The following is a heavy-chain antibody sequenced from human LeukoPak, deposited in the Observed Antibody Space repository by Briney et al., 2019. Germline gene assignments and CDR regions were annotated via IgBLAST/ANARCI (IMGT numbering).Heavy chain of an antibody. V-gene: IGHV3-74*01. J-gene: IGHJ4*02. CDR2: IDSDGSGT. CDR3: STVEHF. Sequence: GGSLRLSCTASGFSFSNYWMSWVRQIPGKGLVWVSRIDSDGSGTSYADSVKGRFTFSRDDVKNMLYLQMNSLRVEDTGLYYCSTVEHFWGQGTLVTVSS. CDR1: GFSFSNYW.